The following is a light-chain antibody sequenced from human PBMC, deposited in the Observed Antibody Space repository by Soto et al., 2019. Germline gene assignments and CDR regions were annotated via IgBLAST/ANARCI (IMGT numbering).Light chain of an antibody. J-gene: IGKJ1*01. CDR1: QSVSSN. V-gene: IGKV3-15*01. Sequence: EIVMTQSPATLSVSPGELATLSCRASQSVSSNLAWYQQNPGQAPRLLIYGASARATDIPARFSGSGSGTEFTLTISSLQSEDFAVYFCQQYNNWPQTFGPGTKVEIK. CDR3: QQYNNWPQT. CDR2: GAS.